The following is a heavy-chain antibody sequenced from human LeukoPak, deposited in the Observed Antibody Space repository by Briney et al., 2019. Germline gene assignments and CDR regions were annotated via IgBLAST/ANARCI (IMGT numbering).Heavy chain of an antibody. CDR2: ISGGGGST. CDR3: AKDFQRTTYYMDV. CDR1: GFTFSSYA. V-gene: IGHV3-23*01. J-gene: IGHJ6*03. D-gene: IGHD4-11*01. Sequence: GGSLRLSCAASGFTFSSYAMSWVRQAPGKGLEWVSDISGGGGSTYYADSVKGRFTISRDNSKNTLYLQMNSVRAEDTGVYYCAKDFQRTTYYMDVWGKGTTVTVSS.